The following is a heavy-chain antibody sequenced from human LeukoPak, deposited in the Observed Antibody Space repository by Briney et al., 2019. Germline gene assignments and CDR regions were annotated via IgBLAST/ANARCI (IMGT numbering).Heavy chain of an antibody. CDR2: ISYDGRNK. D-gene: IGHD3-22*01. CDR1: GFTLSYYT. V-gene: IGHV3-30*04. Sequence: GGSLRLSCAASGFTLSYYTMHWVRQAPGKGLEWVAVISYDGRNKYYAGSVKGRFTISRDNSKNTLYLQMNSLRDEDTAGYYCVCVLNSYHSSGYYFSSCGQGTLVTASS. CDR3: VCVLNSYHSSGYYFSS. J-gene: IGHJ4*02.